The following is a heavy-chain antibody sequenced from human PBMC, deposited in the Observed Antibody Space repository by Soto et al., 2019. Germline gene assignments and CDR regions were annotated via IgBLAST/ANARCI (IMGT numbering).Heavy chain of an antibody. V-gene: IGHV3-23*01. CDR3: AKGGYTSYYDY. CDR2: IRASGDST. J-gene: IGHJ4*02. D-gene: IGHD5-18*01. CDR1: GFTFRNYA. Sequence: EVQLLESGGGLVQPGGSLRLSCAASGFTFRNYAMTWVRQAPGKGLEWVSTIRASGDSTYYADSVKGRITISRDNSKNTGYLQMNTLESEDTAVYFCAKGGYTSYYDYWGQGILLTVSS.